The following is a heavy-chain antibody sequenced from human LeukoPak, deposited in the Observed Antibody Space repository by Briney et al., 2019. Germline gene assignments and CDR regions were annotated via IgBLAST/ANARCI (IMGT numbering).Heavy chain of an antibody. V-gene: IGHV3-33*01. D-gene: IGHD6-6*01. CDR1: GFTFSSYG. CDR3: ARDRQLGGYYYYGMDV. Sequence: GGSLRLSCAASGFTFSSYGMHWVRQAPGKGLEWVAVIWHDGSNKYYADSVKGRFTISRDNSKNTLYLQMNSLRAEDTAVYYCARDRQLGGYYYYGMDVWGQGTTVTVSS. CDR2: IWHDGSNK. J-gene: IGHJ6*02.